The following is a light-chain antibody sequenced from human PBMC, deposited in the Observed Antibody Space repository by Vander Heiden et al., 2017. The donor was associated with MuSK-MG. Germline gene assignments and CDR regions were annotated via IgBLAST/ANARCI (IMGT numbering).Light chain of an antibody. Sequence: ELVLTPSPATLSLSPGERATLSCRASQSVSSYLAWYQQKPGQAPRLLSYDASNRATGIPARFSGSGSGTDFTLTISSLEPEEFAVYDGQQRSNWPPRLTFGGGTKVEIK. CDR2: DAS. CDR3: QQRSNWPPRLT. J-gene: IGKJ4*02. V-gene: IGKV3-11*01. CDR1: QSVSSY.